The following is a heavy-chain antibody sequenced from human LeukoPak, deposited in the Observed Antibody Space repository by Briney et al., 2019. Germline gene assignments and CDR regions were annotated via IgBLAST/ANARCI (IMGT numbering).Heavy chain of an antibody. CDR3: ATLPGITIFGVAKGGYFDY. CDR1: GFTFNSCA. Sequence: GGPLRLSCAASGFTFNSCAMSWVRQAPGKGLEWVSAISGGGGSTYYADSVRGRFTISRDNSKNTLYLQMNSLRAEDTAVYYCATLPGITIFGVAKGGYFDYWGQGTLVTVSS. V-gene: IGHV3-23*01. D-gene: IGHD3-3*01. J-gene: IGHJ4*02. CDR2: ISGGGGST.